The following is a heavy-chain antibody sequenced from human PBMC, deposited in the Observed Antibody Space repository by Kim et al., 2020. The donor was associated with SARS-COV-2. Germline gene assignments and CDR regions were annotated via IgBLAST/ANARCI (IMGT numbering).Heavy chain of an antibody. CDR1: GYTFTSYA. Sequence: ASVKVSCKASGYTFTSYAMHWVRQAPGQRLEWMGWINAGNGNTKYSQKFQGRVTITRDTSASTAYMELSSLRSEDTAVYYCARDNRYCSGGSCYSDLDPWGQGTLVTVSS. J-gene: IGHJ5*02. V-gene: IGHV1-3*01. D-gene: IGHD2-15*01. CDR3: ARDNRYCSGGSCYSDLDP. CDR2: INAGNGNT.